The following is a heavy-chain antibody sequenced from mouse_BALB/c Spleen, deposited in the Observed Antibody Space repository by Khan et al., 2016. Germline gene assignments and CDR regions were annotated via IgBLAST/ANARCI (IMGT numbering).Heavy chain of an antibody. CDR3: ARSWGLRIYYAMDY. CDR2: IDPANGNT. Sequence: VQLKQSGAELVKPGASVKLSCTASGFNIKDTYMHWVKQRPEQGLEWIGRIDPANGNTTYDPKFQGKATITADTSSNTAYLQLSSLTSEDTAVYYCARSWGLRIYYAMDYWGQGTSVTVSS. CDR1: GFNIKDTY. J-gene: IGHJ4*01. V-gene: IGHV14-3*02. D-gene: IGHD2-4*01.